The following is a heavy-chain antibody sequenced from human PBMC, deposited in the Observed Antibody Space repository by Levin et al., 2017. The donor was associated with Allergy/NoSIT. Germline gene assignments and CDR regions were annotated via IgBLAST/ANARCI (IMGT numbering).Heavy chain of an antibody. D-gene: IGHD6-13*01. V-gene: IGHV3-23*01. CDR3: AKNPKPYSSSSGKIFDY. J-gene: IGHJ4*02. Sequence: GGSLRLSCAASGFTFSSYAMSWVRQAPGKGLEWVSAISGSGGSTYYADSVKGRFTISRDNSKNTLYLQMSSLRTEDSAVYYCAKNPKPYSSSSGKIFDYWGQGTLVTVSS. CDR2: ISGSGGST. CDR1: GFTFSSYA.